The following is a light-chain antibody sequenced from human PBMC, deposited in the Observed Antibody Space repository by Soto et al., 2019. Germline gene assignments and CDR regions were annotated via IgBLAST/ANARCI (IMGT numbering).Light chain of an antibody. J-gene: IGKJ5*01. Sequence: EIVLTQSPATLSLSPGERATLSCRASQSVSNYLAWYQQKPGQAPRLLIYDASNRAAGIPARFSGSGSGTDFNLTISSLGPEDFAVYYCQQGSNWPPITFGQGTRLEI. V-gene: IGKV3-11*01. CDR1: QSVSNY. CDR3: QQGSNWPPIT. CDR2: DAS.